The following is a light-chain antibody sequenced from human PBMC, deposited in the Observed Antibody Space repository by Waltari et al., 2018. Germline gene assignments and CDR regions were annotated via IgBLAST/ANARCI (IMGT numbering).Light chain of an antibody. CDR1: SSDVGGYNY. CDR3: CSYAGSSTSI. V-gene: IGLV2-23*02. CDR2: DVA. Sequence: QSALTQPASVSGSPGQSITISCTGTSSDVGGYNYVSWYQQHPGKAPKLMIYDVAERPSWVSNRFSGFKSGNTASLTISGLQAEDEADYYCCSYAGSSTSIFGGGTKLTVL. J-gene: IGLJ2*01.